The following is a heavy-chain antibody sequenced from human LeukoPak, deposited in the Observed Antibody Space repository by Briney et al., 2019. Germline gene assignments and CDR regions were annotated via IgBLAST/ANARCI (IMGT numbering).Heavy chain of an antibody. CDR2: INPSGGST. J-gene: IGHJ5*02. CDR3: ARAGTVAGTIVSWFDP. D-gene: IGHD6-19*01. Sequence: GASVKVSCKASGYTFTSYYMHWVRQAPGQGLEWMGIINPSGGSTSYAQKFQGRVTMTRDMSTSTVYMELSSLRSEDTAVYYCARAGTVAGTIVSWFDPWGQGTLVTVSS. CDR1: GYTFTSYY. V-gene: IGHV1-46*01.